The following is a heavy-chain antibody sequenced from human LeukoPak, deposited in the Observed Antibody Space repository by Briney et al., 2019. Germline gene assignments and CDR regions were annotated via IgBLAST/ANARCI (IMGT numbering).Heavy chain of an antibody. V-gene: IGHV3-23*01. CDR2: ISGSGGST. CDR1: GFTFSSYA. Sequence: GGSLRLSYAASGFTFSSYAMSWVRQAPGKGLEWVSAISGSGGSTYHADSVKGRFTISRDNSKNTLYLQMNSLRAEDTAVYYCAMQPMVRGVIMDVWGKGTTVTVSS. J-gene: IGHJ6*03. CDR3: AMQPMVRGVIMDV. D-gene: IGHD3-10*01.